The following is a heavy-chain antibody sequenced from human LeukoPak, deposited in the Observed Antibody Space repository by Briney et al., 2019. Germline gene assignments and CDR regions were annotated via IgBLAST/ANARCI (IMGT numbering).Heavy chain of an antibody. V-gene: IGHV1-2*02. CDR1: GYTFTGYY. J-gene: IGHJ5*02. CDR2: INPNRGGT. Sequence: GASVKVSCKAYGYTFTGYYMHWVRQAPGQGLEWMGWINPNRGGTNYAQKFQGRGTMTRDTSISTAHMERGRLRSDDTAVYYCARDQGYCSGGSCYEDWFDPWGQGTLVTVSS. CDR3: ARDQGYCSGGSCYEDWFDP. D-gene: IGHD2-15*01.